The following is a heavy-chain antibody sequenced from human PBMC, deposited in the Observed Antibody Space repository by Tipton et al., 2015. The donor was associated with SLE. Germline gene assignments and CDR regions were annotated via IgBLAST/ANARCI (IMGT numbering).Heavy chain of an antibody. V-gene: IGHV4-39*07. Sequence: TLSLTCTVSGGSISSGGYYWSWTRQHPGKGLEWIGSIYYSGSTYYNPSLKSRVTISVDTSKNQFSLKLSSVTAAGTAVYYCARETGSGSYGAFDIWGQGTMVTVSS. CDR1: GGSISSGGYY. CDR2: IYYSGST. CDR3: ARETGSGSYGAFDI. D-gene: IGHD1-26*01. J-gene: IGHJ3*02.